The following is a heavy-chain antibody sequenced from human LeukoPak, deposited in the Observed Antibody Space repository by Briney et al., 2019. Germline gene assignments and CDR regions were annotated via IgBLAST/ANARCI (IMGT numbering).Heavy chain of an antibody. Sequence: GESLKISCQGSGSSFTNYWIGWARQMPGKGLEWMGIIFPGDSDTRYSPSFEGQVTISADKSISTAYVQWSSLKASDTAMYFCARTSRYNTRKGFDYWGQGSLVTVSS. CDR1: GSSFTNYW. J-gene: IGHJ4*02. V-gene: IGHV5-51*01. CDR3: ARTSRYNTRKGFDY. CDR2: IFPGDSDT. D-gene: IGHD1-20*01.